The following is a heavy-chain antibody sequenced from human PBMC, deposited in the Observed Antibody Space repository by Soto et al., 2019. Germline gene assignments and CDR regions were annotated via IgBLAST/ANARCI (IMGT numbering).Heavy chain of an antibody. CDR1: GGSISSSSYY. CDR3: ARQVIQLWARDAFDI. V-gene: IGHV4-39*01. CDR2: INYSGST. Sequence: SETLSLTCTVSGGSISSSSYYWGGIRQPPGQGLVWIGSINYSGSTYYNPSLKSRDTISVDTSKNQFSLKLSSVTAADTAVYYCARQVIQLWARDAFDIWGQGTMVTVSS. J-gene: IGHJ3*02. D-gene: IGHD5-18*01.